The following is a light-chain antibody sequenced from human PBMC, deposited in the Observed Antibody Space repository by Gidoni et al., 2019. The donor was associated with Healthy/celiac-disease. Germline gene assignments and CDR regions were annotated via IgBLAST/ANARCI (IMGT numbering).Light chain of an antibody. CDR3: QQSFSSLT. V-gene: IGKV1-39*01. J-gene: IGKJ4*01. CDR1: QSISSF. Sequence: DIQMTQSPSSLSASVGDRVTITCRASQSISSFLNWYQQKPGKSPKRLIYAASSLQSGVPSRFSGSGSGTDFTLTISSLQPEDFAVYYCQQSFSSLTVGGGTKVEIK. CDR2: AAS.